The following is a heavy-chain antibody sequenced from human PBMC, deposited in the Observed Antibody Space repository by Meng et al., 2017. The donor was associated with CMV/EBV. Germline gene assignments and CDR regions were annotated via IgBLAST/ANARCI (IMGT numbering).Heavy chain of an antibody. CDR2: ISGSGGST. V-gene: IGHV3-23*01. CDR1: GFTFSSYA. J-gene: IGHJ4*02. Sequence: GESLKISCAASGFTFSSYAMSWVRQAPGKGLEWVSAISGSGGSTYYADSVKGRFTISRDNSKNTLYLQMNSLRAEDTAVYYCAKAESRYVDTAMDYRGQGTLVTVSS. CDR3: AKAESRYVDTAMDY. D-gene: IGHD5-18*01.